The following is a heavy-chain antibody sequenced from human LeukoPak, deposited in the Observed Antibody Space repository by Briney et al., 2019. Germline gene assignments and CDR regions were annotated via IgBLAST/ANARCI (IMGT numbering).Heavy chain of an antibody. CDR1: GYTFTGYY. J-gene: IGHJ6*03. CDR3: AREWPKNWDYYYMDV. D-gene: IGHD2/OR15-2a*01. Sequence: GASVKVSCKASGYTFTGYYMHWVRQAPGQGLEWMGWINPNSGGTNYAQKFQGRVTMTRDTSISTAYMELSRLRSDDTAVYYCAREWPKNWDYYYMDVWGKGTTVTVSS. CDR2: INPNSGGT. V-gene: IGHV1-2*02.